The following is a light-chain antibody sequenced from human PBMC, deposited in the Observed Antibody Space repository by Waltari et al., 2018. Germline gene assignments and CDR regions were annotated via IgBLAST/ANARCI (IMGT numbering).Light chain of an antibody. CDR1: SSDVGGYTS. V-gene: IGLV2-8*01. CDR2: EVS. Sequence: QSALTQPPSASGSPGQSVTISCTGTSSDVGGYTSVSWYQQHPGKAPKPMIYEVSERPSGVPDRFSGSKSGNTASLTVSGLQAEDEADYYCSSHGGSNNFYVFGSGTKVTVL. J-gene: IGLJ1*01. CDR3: SSHGGSNNFYV.